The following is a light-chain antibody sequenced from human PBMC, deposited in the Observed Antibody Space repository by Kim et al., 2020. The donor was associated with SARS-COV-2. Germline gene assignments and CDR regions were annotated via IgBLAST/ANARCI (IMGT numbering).Light chain of an antibody. Sequence: SSELTQDPAVSVALGQTVRITCQGDSLRSYYASWYQQKPGQAPLLVIYGKNNRPSGIPDRFSGSSSGNTASLTITGAQAEDEADYYCNSRDSSGNHVLFG. CDR3: NSRDSSGNHVL. J-gene: IGLJ2*01. CDR1: SLRSYY. V-gene: IGLV3-19*01. CDR2: GKN.